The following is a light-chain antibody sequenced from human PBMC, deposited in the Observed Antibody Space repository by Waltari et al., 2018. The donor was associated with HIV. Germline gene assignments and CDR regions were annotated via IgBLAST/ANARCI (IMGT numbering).Light chain of an antibody. V-gene: IGLV2-14*01. CDR2: EVT. J-gene: IGLJ3*02. CDR3: ISYRSGFTLM. CDR1: SFAVGDYNY. Sequence: QSALTQPASVSGSPGQSITISCTGPSFAVGDYNYVSWYQQHPGKAPKLLIYEVTNRPSGVSNRFSGSKSGNTASLTISGLQAEDEADYYCISYRSGFTLMFGGGTKLTVL.